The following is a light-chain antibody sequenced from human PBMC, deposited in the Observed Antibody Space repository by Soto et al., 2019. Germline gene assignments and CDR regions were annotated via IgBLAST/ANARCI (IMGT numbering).Light chain of an antibody. CDR2: DAS. CDR1: QRISGY. V-gene: IGKV3-11*01. J-gene: IGKJ1*01. CDR3: QQRSNWPWT. Sequence: EIVLTQSPATLSFSPLERATLSCSSSQRISGYLGLYQQKPGQAPRLLIYDASNRATGIPVRFSGSGSGTAYTLTITNLEPEDFAIYYCQQRSNWPWTFGQGTKVDIK.